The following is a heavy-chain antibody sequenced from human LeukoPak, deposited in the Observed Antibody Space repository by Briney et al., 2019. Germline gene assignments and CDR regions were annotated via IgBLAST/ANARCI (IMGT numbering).Heavy chain of an antibody. CDR2: IYSGGST. CDR1: GFTVSSNY. CDR3: ARVAFFCSSTSCSSFFDY. V-gene: IGHV3-66*01. J-gene: IGHJ4*02. Sequence: PGGSLRLSCAASGFTVSSNYMSWVRRAPGKGLEWVSVIYSGGSTYYADSVKGRFTISRDNSKNTLYLQMNSLRAEDTAVYYCARVAFFCSSTSCSSFFDYWGQGTLVTVSS. D-gene: IGHD2-2*01.